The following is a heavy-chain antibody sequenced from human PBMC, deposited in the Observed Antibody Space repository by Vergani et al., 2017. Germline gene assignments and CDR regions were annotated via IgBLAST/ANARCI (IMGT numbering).Heavy chain of an antibody. Sequence: QVQLQESGPGLVKPSGTLSLTCAVSGGSISSSNWWSWVRQPPGKGLEWIGEIYHSGSTNYNPSLQSLVTISVDKAKNQFSLKLSSVTAAYTAVYYCARYKYYYDSSGYSLANWYFDLWGRGTLVTVSS. J-gene: IGHJ2*01. V-gene: IGHV4-4*02. CDR1: GGSISSSNW. CDR3: ARYKYYYDSSGYSLANWYFDL. D-gene: IGHD3-22*01. CDR2: IYHSGST.